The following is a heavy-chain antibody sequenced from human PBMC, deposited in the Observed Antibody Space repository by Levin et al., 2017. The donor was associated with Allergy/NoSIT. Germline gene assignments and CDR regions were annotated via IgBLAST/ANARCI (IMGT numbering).Heavy chain of an antibody. J-gene: IGHJ4*02. V-gene: IGHV3-13*01. D-gene: IGHD6-13*01. CDR2: IGTAGDT. CDR3: ARWAAAGMADY. CDR1: GFTFSSYD. Sequence: GGSLRLSCAASGFTFSSYDMHWVRQATGKGLEWVSAIGTAGDTYYPGSVKGRFTISRENAKNSLYLQMNSLRAGDTAVYYCARWAAAGMADYWGQGTLVTVSS.